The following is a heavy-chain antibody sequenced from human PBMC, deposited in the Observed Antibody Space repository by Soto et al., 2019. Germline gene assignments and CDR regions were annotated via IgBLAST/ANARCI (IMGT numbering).Heavy chain of an antibody. CDR2: INPSGGST. CDR3: ARWXIVVVPAAILAEYYFDY. J-gene: IGHJ4*02. CDR1: GYTFTSYY. V-gene: IGHV1-46*01. Sequence: ASVKVSCKASGYTFTSYYMHWVRQAPGQGLEWMGIINPSGGSTSYAQKFQGRVTMTRDTSTSTVYMELSSLRSEDTAVYYCARWXIVVVPAAILAEYYFDYWGQGTLVTVSS. D-gene: IGHD2-2*02.